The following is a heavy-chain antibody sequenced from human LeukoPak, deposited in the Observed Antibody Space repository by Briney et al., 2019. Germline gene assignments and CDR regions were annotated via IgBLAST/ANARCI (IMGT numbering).Heavy chain of an antibody. D-gene: IGHD3-16*01. CDR3: ATQQGGSPAY. V-gene: IGHV3-74*01. Sequence: GGSLRLSCAASGLTFSSHWMHWVRQAPGEGLVWVSRITNDGSSTTYADSVKGRFTTSRDNAKNMLYLQVNSLRAEDTAVYYCATQQGGSPAYWGQGTLVTVSS. J-gene: IGHJ4*02. CDR1: GLTFSSHW. CDR2: ITNDGSST.